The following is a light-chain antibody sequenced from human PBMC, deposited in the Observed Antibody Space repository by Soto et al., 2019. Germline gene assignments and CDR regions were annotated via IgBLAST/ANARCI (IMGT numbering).Light chain of an antibody. CDR3: SSYTSSSTVV. Sequence: QSALTQPASVSGSPGQSITISCTGTSSDVGGYNYVSWYQQHPGKDPKLMIYDVSNRPSGVSNRFSGSQSGNTASLTISGLQAEDEADYYCSSYTSSSTVVFGGGTKLTVL. J-gene: IGLJ2*01. CDR2: DVS. V-gene: IGLV2-14*01. CDR1: SSDVGGYNY.